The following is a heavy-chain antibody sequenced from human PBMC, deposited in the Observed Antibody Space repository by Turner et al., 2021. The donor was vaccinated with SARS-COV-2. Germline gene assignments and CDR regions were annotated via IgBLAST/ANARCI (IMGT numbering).Heavy chain of an antibody. CDR3: ARQGSSGGRWLAPFDS. J-gene: IGHJ4*02. V-gene: IGHV4-39*01. Sequence: QLQLQESGPGLVKPSETLSLTCTVSSGASSSSAYYWGWIRQPPGKGLAWIGSFFYSGGTYYSPSLKSRINITVDTSQNKFSLNLSSVTAADTAVYCCARQGSSGGRWLAPFDSWGQGTLVTVSS. CDR2: FFYSGGT. CDR1: SGASSSSAYY. D-gene: IGHD6-19*01.